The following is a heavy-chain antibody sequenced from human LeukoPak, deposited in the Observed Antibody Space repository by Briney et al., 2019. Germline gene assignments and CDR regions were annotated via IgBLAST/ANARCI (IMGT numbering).Heavy chain of an antibody. D-gene: IGHD6-13*01. CDR2: MNPNSGNT. CDR1: GYTFTSYD. Sequence: ASVKVSCKGSGYTFTSYDINWVRQATGQGLEWMGWMNPNSGNTGYAQKFQGRVTMTRNTSISTAYMELSSLRSEDTAVYYCARHPDSSSWYWFDPWGQGTLVTVSS. J-gene: IGHJ5*02. V-gene: IGHV1-8*01. CDR3: ARHPDSSSWYWFDP.